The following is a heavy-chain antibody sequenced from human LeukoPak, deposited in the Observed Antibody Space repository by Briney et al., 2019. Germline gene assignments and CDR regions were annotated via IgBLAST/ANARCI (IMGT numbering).Heavy chain of an antibody. CDR3: ARDLDYYDSSGYYDAFDI. J-gene: IGHJ3*02. Sequence: PSETLSLTCTVSGGSISSSSYYWGWIRQPPGKGLEWIGSIYTSGSTNYNPSLKSRVTISVDKSKNQFSLKLSSVTAADTAVYYCARDLDYYDSSGYYDAFDIWGQGTMVTVSS. D-gene: IGHD3-22*01. CDR1: GGSISSSSYY. CDR2: IYTSGST. V-gene: IGHV4-39*07.